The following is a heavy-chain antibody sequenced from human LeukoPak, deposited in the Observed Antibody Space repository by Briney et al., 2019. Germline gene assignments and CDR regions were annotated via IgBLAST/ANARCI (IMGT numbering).Heavy chain of an antibody. D-gene: IGHD1-1*01. Sequence: PGGSLRLSCAASGFTFSSYAMSWVRQAPGKGLEWVSAISGSGGSTYYADSVKGRFTISRDNSKNTLYLQMNSLRAEDTAVYYCAKVGGYRSGSNWGFGPWGQGTLVTVSP. J-gene: IGHJ5*02. CDR2: ISGSGGST. V-gene: IGHV3-23*01. CDR3: AKVGGYRSGSNWGFGP. CDR1: GFTFSSYA.